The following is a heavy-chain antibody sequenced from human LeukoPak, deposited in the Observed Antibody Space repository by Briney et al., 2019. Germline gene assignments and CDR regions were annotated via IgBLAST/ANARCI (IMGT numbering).Heavy chain of an antibody. J-gene: IGHJ5*02. V-gene: IGHV4-39*07. D-gene: IGHD3-10*01. CDR1: GGSISSSSYY. Sequence: SETLSLTCTVSGGSISSSSYYWGWIRQPPGKGLEWIGSIYYSGSTYYNPSLKSRVTISVDTSKNQFSLQLNSVTPEDTAVYYCARDKGGAYYGSEPPGWFDPWGQGTLVTVSS. CDR2: IYYSGST. CDR3: ARDKGGAYYGSEPPGWFDP.